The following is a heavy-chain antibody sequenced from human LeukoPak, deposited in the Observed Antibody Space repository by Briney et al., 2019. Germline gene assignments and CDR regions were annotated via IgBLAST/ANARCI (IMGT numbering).Heavy chain of an antibody. D-gene: IGHD1-1*01. CDR3: ASPVGSTTFDY. Sequence: GASLKISCKGSGYSFTTYWIGWVRQMPGKGLEWMGIIYPGDSDTRYSPSFQGQVTISADKSTSTAYLQWSSLKASDTAIYYCASPVGSTTFDYWGQGTLVTVSS. J-gene: IGHJ4*02. V-gene: IGHV5-51*01. CDR2: IYPGDSDT. CDR1: GYSFTTYW.